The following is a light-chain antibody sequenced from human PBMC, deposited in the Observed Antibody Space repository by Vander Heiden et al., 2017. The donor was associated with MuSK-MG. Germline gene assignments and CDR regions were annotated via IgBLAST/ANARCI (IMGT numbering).Light chain of an antibody. V-gene: IGKV3-15*01. Sequence: EIVMTQSPATLSVAPGGRATLSCRASQSVGSNLAWYQQKPGQAPRLLIYGASTRATGIPARFSGSGYGTELTLTISSLQSEDFAVYYCEQHNEWPFTFGPGTKVDIK. CDR3: EQHNEWPFT. J-gene: IGKJ3*01. CDR1: QSVGSN. CDR2: GAS.